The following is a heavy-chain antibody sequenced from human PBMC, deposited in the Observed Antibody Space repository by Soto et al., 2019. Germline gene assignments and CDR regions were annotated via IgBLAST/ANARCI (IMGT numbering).Heavy chain of an antibody. CDR1: GFTLSSYS. V-gene: IGHV3-48*02. J-gene: IGHJ4*02. D-gene: IGHD3-16*01. Sequence: EVQLVESGGRLVQPGGSLRLSCAACGFTLSSYSMNWARQAPGKGLEWVSYISSSSSTIYYADSVKGRFTISRDNAKNSLYLQMNSLRDEDTAVYYCVRGGAFKIDYWGQGTLVTVSS. CDR3: VRGGAFKIDY. CDR2: ISSSSSTI.